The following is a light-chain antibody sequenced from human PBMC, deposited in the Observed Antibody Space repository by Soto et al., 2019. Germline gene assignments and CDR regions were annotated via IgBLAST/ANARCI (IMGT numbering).Light chain of an antibody. CDR1: QSISTY. V-gene: IGKV1-39*01. Sequence: DIQRTQSPSPRSATVGSRVTITCRASQSISTYLNWYQKKPGKAPNPLIYDASRLQSGVPSRFSGSGGGTDFTLSISSVQPEDFATYFCQQSYMDPITFGQGTRLEIK. CDR2: DAS. CDR3: QQSYMDPIT. J-gene: IGKJ5*01.